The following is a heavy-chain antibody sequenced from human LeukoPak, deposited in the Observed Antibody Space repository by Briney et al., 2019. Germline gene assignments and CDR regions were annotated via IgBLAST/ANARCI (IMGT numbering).Heavy chain of an antibody. CDR1: GVSITTYY. CDR3: ARDAQWLVRGDYFDY. J-gene: IGHJ4*02. CDR2: VYYGGST. Sequence: SETLSLTCTVSGVSITTYYWTWIRQAPGNGLEWIGFVYYGGSTIYNPSLKSRVTMSLDTSKNQFSLRLNSMTAADTAVYYCARDAQWLVRGDYFDYWGQGTLVTVSS. D-gene: IGHD6-19*01. V-gene: IGHV4-59*01.